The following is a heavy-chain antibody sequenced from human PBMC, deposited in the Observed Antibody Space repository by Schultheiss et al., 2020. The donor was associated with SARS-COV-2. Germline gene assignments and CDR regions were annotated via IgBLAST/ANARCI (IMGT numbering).Heavy chain of an antibody. Sequence: GGSLRLSCKGSGGTFSSYAISWVRQAPRQGLEWMGGIIPIFGTANYAQKFQGRVTITADESTSTAYMELSSLRSEDTAVYYCARDRYDFWSGYVSYWYFDLWGRGTLVTVSS. CDR2: IIPIFGTA. CDR3: ARDRYDFWSGYVSYWYFDL. D-gene: IGHD3-3*01. CDR1: GGTFSSYA. V-gene: IGHV1-69*01. J-gene: IGHJ2*01.